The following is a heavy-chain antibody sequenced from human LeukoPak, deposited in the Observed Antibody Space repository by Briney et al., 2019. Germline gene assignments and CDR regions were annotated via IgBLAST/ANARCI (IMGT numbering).Heavy chain of an antibody. CDR3: ARDARHRYCSSTSCYRGWFDP. CDR2: IIPIFGTA. J-gene: IGHJ5*02. V-gene: IGHV1-69*13. D-gene: IGHD2-2*01. Sequence: ASVKVSCKASGGTFSSYAISWVRQAPGQGLEWMGGIIPIFGTADYAQKFQGRVTITADESTSTAYMELSSLRSEDTAAYYCARDARHRYCSSTSCYRGWFDPWGQGTLVTVSS. CDR1: GGTFSSYA.